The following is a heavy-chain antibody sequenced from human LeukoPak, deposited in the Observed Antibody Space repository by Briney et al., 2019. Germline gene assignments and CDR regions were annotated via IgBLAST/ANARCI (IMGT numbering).Heavy chain of an antibody. V-gene: IGHV3-7*03. CDR3: AKDRLRFSY. CDR2: IKEDGSEK. D-gene: IGHD3-16*01. J-gene: IGHJ4*02. Sequence: GGSLRLSCAASGFIFSSYWMSWVRRAPGKGLEWVANIKEDGSEKYYVDSVKGRFTISRDNAKNSLSLQMSSLRAEDTAVYYCAKDRLRFSYWGQGTLVTVSS. CDR1: GFIFSSYW.